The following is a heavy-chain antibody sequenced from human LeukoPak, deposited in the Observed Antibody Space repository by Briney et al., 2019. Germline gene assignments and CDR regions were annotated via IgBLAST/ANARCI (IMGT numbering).Heavy chain of an antibody. Sequence: GESLKISCKGSGYGFTSYWIGWVRRMPGKGLEWMGIIYPGDSDTRYSPSFQGQVTISADKSLSTAYLQWSSLKASDTAMYYCARPHFDSSGYEFDYWGQGALVTVSS. CDR3: ARPHFDSSGYEFDY. J-gene: IGHJ4*02. CDR2: IYPGDSDT. CDR1: GYGFTSYW. V-gene: IGHV5-51*01. D-gene: IGHD3-22*01.